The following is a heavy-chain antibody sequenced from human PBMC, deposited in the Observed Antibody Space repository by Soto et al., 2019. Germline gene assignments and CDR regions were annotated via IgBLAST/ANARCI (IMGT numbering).Heavy chain of an antibody. V-gene: IGHV1-18*01. J-gene: IGHJ6*02. CDR2: ISGYNGNT. D-gene: IGHD5-18*01. Sequence: ASVKVSCKASGYTFSNSGISWVRQGPGQGLEWMGWISGYNGNTHYEEKVQDRIKMTTDTSTSTTYLELRSLRSDDTAVYFCARDPGFGFGYSYAFAMDVWGQGTTVTVSS. CDR3: ARDPGFGFGYSYAFAMDV. CDR1: GYTFSNSG.